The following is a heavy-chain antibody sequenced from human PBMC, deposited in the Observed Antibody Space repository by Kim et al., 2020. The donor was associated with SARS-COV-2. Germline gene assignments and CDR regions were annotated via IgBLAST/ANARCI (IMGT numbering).Heavy chain of an antibody. D-gene: IGHD1-26*01. V-gene: IGHV3-48*04. CDR3: ARDSDSGFDY. CDR2: ISSSSSTI. Sequence: GSLRLSCAASGFTFSSYSMNWVRQAPGKGLEWVSYISSSSSTIYYADSVKGRFTISRDNAKNSLYLQMNSLRAEDTAVYYCARDSDSGFDYWGQGTLVTVSS. CDR1: GFTFSSYS. J-gene: IGHJ4*02.